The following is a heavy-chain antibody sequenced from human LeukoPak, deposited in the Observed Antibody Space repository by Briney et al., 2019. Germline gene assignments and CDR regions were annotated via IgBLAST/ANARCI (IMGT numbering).Heavy chain of an antibody. Sequence: SETLSLTCTVSGGSISSSSYYWGWIRQPPGKGLEWIGSIYHSGSTYYNPSLKSRVTISVDTSKNQFSLKLSSVTAADTAVYYCAGYNYYGSGSYSRFDYWGQGTLVTVSS. CDR2: IYHSGST. CDR1: GGSISSSSYY. V-gene: IGHV4-39*01. J-gene: IGHJ4*02. CDR3: AGYNYYGSGSYSRFDY. D-gene: IGHD3-10*01.